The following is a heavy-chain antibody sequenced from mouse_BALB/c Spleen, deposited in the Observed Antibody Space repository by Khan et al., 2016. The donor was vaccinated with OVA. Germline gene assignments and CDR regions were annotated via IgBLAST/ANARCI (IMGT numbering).Heavy chain of an antibody. V-gene: IGHV3-2*02. CDR1: GYSITSDYA. CDR2: ISYSGNN. J-gene: IGHJ2*01. CDR3: ARVYGGDFDY. Sequence: EVQLQESGPGLVKPSQSLSLTCTVTGYSITSDYAWNWIRQFPGNKLEWMGFISYSGNNNYNPSLKSRISITRDTTKNKLFLQLNSVTIEDTATYYCARVYGGDFDYWGQGTTLTVSS. D-gene: IGHD1-1*01.